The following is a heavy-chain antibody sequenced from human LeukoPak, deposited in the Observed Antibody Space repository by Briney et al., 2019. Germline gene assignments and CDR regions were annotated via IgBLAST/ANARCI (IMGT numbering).Heavy chain of an antibody. V-gene: IGHV3-21*01. J-gene: IGHJ4*02. CDR2: ISSDSSYI. CDR3: ARGPSGYHNT. D-gene: IGHD5-12*01. CDR1: GFTFSDYT. Sequence: PGGSLRLSCAASGFTFSDYTMTWVRQAPGKGLEWVASISSDSSYIDYADSVKGRFTISRDNSKNTLYLQMNSLRAEDTAVYYCARGPSGYHNTGGQGTLVTVSS.